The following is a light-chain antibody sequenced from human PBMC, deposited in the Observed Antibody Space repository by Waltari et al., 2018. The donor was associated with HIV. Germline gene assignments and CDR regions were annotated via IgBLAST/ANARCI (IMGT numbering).Light chain of an antibody. V-gene: IGKV1-9*01. CDR3: QHLKGYPIT. Sequence: DIQLTQSPSFLSASVGDRVTITCRASQGISSFLAWYQQKPGKAPKLLMFDGSTLQSGVPSRFSGSASGTEFTLTISSLQPEDFATYYCQHLKGYPITVGQGTRLDIK. CDR2: DGS. J-gene: IGKJ5*01. CDR1: QGISSF.